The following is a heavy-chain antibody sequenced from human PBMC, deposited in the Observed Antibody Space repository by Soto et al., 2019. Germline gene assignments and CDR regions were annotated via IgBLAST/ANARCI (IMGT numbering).Heavy chain of an antibody. J-gene: IGHJ6*02. CDR1: GGTIGSPYYY. Sequence: LSLTCTVSGGTIGSPYYYWSWVRPPPGKGLERIGYIYYTGTTYYNPSLKSRVTISLDTSKNQFSLKLSSVTAADTDLYYCARMTTVSYYYVVDVWGRGTTVTGSS. CDR2: IYYTGTT. CDR3: ARMTTVSYYYVVDV. V-gene: IGHV4-30-4*01. D-gene: IGHD4-17*01.